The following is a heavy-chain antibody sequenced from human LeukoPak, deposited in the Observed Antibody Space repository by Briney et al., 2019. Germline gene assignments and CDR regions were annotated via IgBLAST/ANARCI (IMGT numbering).Heavy chain of an antibody. Sequence: GGSLRLSCAASGFTFSSYSMNWVRQAPGKGLEWVSSISSSSSYIYYADSVKGRFTISRDNAKNSLYLQMNSLRAEDTAVYYCARENSTDSSIDYWGQGTLVTVSS. D-gene: IGHD2-2*01. CDR3: ARENSTDSSIDY. CDR1: GFTFSSYS. CDR2: ISSSSSYI. J-gene: IGHJ4*02. V-gene: IGHV3-21*01.